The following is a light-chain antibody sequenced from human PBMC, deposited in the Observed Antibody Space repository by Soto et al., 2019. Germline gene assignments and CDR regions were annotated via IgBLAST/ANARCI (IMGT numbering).Light chain of an antibody. CDR1: QSVSSN. J-gene: IGKJ1*01. V-gene: IGKV3-15*01. Sequence: EVVLTQSPVTLSLSPGERATLSCRASQSVSSNLAWYQQKPGQAPRLLIYGASTMATGIPARFSGSGSGTEFTLTISSLQSEDFAVYYCQQYNNWAPWTFGQGTKVEIK. CDR3: QQYNNWAPWT. CDR2: GAS.